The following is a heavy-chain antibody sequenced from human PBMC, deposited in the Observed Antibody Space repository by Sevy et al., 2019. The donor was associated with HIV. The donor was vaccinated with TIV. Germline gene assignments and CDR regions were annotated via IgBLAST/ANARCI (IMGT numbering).Heavy chain of an antibody. D-gene: IGHD3-10*01. Sequence: GGSLRLSCAASGFTFSSYGMHWVRQAPGKGLEWVAVISYDGSNKYYADSVKGRFTISRDNSKNTLYLQMNSLRAEDTAVYYCAKNHYYGSGSIPLDYWGQGTLVTVSS. J-gene: IGHJ4*02. CDR3: AKNHYYGSGSIPLDY. CDR1: GFTFSSYG. V-gene: IGHV3-30*18. CDR2: ISYDGSNK.